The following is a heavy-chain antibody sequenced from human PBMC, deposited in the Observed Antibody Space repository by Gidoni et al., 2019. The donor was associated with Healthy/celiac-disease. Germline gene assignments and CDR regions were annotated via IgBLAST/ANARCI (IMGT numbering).Heavy chain of an antibody. D-gene: IGHD6-6*01. J-gene: IGHJ6*02. CDR2: ISYDGSNK. V-gene: IGHV3-30*01. CDR1: GFTFSSYA. CDR3: ARDGSIAARLYYYYYGMDV. Sequence: QVQLVESGGGVVQPGRSLRLSCAASGFTFSSYAMHWVRQAPGKGPGWVAVISYDGSNKYYADSVKGRFTISRDNSKNTLYLQMNSLRAEDTAVYYCARDGSIAARLYYYYYGMDVWGQGTTVTVSS.